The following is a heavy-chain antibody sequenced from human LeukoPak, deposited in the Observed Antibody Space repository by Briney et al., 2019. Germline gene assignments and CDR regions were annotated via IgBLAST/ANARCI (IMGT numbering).Heavy chain of an antibody. D-gene: IGHD3-10*01. CDR3: AKMIWRITMVRGAIDY. CDR1: GFTVSSNY. V-gene: IGHV3-53*05. Sequence: GGSLRLSCAASGFTVSSNYMSWVRQAPGKGLEWVSVIYSGGSTYYADSVKGRFTISRDNSKNTLYLQMNSLRAEDTAVYYCAKMIWRITMVRGAIDYWGQGTLVTVSS. CDR2: IYSGGST. J-gene: IGHJ4*02.